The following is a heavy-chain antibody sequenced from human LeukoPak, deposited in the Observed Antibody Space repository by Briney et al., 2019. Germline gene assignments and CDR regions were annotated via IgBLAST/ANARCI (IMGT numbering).Heavy chain of an antibody. CDR3: ARDRVGVPAVPPSFDP. CDR2: IYTSGST. D-gene: IGHD2-2*01. Sequence: SETLSLTCTVSGGSISSYYWSWIRQPAGKGLEWIGRIYTSGSTNYNPSLKSRVTISVDTSKNQFSLKLSSVTAADTAVYYCARDRVGVPAVPPSFDPWGQGTLVTVSS. J-gene: IGHJ5*02. V-gene: IGHV4-4*07. CDR1: GGSISSYY.